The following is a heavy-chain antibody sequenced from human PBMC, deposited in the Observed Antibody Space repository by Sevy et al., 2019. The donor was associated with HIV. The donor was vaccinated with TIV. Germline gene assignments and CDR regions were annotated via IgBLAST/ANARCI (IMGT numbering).Heavy chain of an antibody. CDR1: GGTFNNYA. J-gene: IGHJ4*02. Sequence: ASVKVCCKASGGTFNNYAFGWVRQAPGQGLEWVGGIIPILGTINYAQKFQGRVTITADESADTVYMKLSSLRSEDTAVYFCAKDLMEATNGFDNRGQGTLVTVSS. CDR2: IIPILGTI. CDR3: AKDLMEATNGFDN. D-gene: IGHD2-8*01. V-gene: IGHV1-69*13.